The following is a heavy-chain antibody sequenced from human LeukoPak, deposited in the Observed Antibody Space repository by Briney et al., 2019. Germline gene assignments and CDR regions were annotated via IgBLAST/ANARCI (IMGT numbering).Heavy chain of an antibody. D-gene: IGHD3-22*01. CDR2: IYYSGST. Sequence: SETLSLTCTVSGGSISSSSYYWGWIRQPPGKGLEWIGSIYYSGSTYYNPSLKSRVTISVDTSKNQFSLKLSSVTAADTAVYYCARENGVLQYYYDSSGYYHFDYWGQGTLVTVSS. V-gene: IGHV4-39*07. CDR1: GGSISSSSYY. CDR3: ARENGVLQYYYDSSGYYHFDY. J-gene: IGHJ4*02.